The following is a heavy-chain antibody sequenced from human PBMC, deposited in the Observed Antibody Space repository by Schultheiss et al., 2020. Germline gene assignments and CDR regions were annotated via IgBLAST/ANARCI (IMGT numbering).Heavy chain of an antibody. CDR3: ATRPYSSGWLY. CDR1: GASVTYYY. Sequence: SETLSLTCTVSGASVTYYYWSWIRQPPGKGLQWIGYNYYSGSSKYNPSLKSRVTISIDTSEKQFSLKLSSMTAADTAVYYCATRPYSSGWLYWGQGTLVTVSS. V-gene: IGHV4-59*02. J-gene: IGHJ4*02. CDR2: NYYSGSS. D-gene: IGHD6-19*01.